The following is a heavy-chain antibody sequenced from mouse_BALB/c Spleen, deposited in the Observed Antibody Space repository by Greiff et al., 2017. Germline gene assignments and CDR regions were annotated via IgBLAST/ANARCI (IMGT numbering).Heavy chain of an antibody. CDR3: ARGFYDGYYVGAMDY. D-gene: IGHD2-3*01. CDR2: ISSGGST. CDR1: GFTFSSYA. Sequence: EVKVEESGGGLVKPGGSLKLSCAASGFTFSSYAMSWVRQTPEKRLEWVASISSGGSTYYPDSVKGRFTISRDNARNILYLQMSSLRSEDTAMYYCARGFYDGYYVGAMDYWGQGTSVTVSS. V-gene: IGHV5-6-5*01. J-gene: IGHJ4*01.